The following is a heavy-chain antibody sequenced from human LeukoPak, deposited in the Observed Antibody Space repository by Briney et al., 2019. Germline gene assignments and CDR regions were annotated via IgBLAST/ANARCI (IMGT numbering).Heavy chain of an antibody. CDR2: IIPVLGIA. V-gene: IGHV1-69*10. J-gene: IGHJ3*02. Sequence: SVKVSCKASGGTFRSYAFTWVRQAPGQGLEWMGGIIPVLGIANYAQKFQGRVTITADESTRTAHMELSSLRSDDTAVYYCARDANYHDSDAYYDALDIWGQGTLVTVSS. CDR3: ARDANYHDSDAYYDALDI. CDR1: GGTFRSYA. D-gene: IGHD3-16*01.